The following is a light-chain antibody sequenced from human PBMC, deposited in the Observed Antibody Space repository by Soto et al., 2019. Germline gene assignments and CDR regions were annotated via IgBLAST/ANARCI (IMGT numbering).Light chain of an antibody. V-gene: IGKV1-5*03. CDR1: QSIGRW. CDR3: QQYNSFSRT. Sequence: DMQMTQSPSTLSASVGDTVTITCRASQSIGRWLAWYQQKPGKAPTLLIYQASNLEVGVPSRFSGSGSGTQFTLTIDSLQPDDFAVYFCQQYNSFSRTFGQGTIV. CDR2: QAS. J-gene: IGKJ1*01.